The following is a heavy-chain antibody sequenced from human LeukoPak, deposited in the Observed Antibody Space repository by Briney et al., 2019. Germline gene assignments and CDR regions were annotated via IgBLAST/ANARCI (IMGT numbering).Heavy chain of an antibody. Sequence: GGSLRLSCAASGFTFSSYAMHWVCQAPGKGLEWVAVISYDGSNKYYADSVEGRFTITRDNSKNTLYLQMDSLRAEDTAVYYCARGYCSSTSCPPPNYWGQGTLVTVSS. CDR3: ARGYCSSTSCPPPNY. CDR2: ISYDGSNK. V-gene: IGHV3-30*04. J-gene: IGHJ4*02. D-gene: IGHD2-2*01. CDR1: GFTFSSYA.